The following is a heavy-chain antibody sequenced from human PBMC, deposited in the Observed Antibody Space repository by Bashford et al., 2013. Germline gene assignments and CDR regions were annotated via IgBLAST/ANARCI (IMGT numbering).Heavy chain of an antibody. CDR2: ISYDGSNK. D-gene: IGHD1-26*01. CDR3: AKRTKWXPNPADAFDI. CDR1: GFTFSSYG. J-gene: IGHJ3*02. Sequence: GSLRLSCAASGFTFSSYGMHWVRQAPGKGLEWVAVISYDGSNKYYADSVKGRFTISRDNSKNTLYLQMNSLRAEDTAVYYCAKRTKWXPNPADAFDIVGPRD. V-gene: IGHV3-30*18.